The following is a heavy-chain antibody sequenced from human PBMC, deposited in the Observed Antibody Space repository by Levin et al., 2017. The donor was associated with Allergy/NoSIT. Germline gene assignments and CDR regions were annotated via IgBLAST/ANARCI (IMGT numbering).Heavy chain of an antibody. CDR1: AYSFTTYW. V-gene: IGHV5-51*01. Sequence: PGGSLRLSCKGSAYSFTTYWIGWVRQMPGKGLEWMGIIYPGDSNTRYSPSFQGQVTISADKSISTAYLQWSSLKASDTAMYYCARLSGTFLFDYWGQGTLVTVSS. CDR3: ARLSGTFLFDY. D-gene: IGHD1-26*01. J-gene: IGHJ4*02. CDR2: IYPGDSNT.